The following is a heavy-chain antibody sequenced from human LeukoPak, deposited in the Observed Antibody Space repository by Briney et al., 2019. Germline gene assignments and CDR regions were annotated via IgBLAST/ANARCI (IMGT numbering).Heavy chain of an antibody. CDR1: GFTFDDYA. J-gene: IGHJ5*02. V-gene: IGHV3-9*01. CDR2: ISWNSGSI. CDR3: AKDRRERVTMIVS. Sequence: GGSLRLSCAASGFTFDDYAMHWVRQAPGKGLEWVSGISWNSGSIGYADSVKDRFTISRDNAKNSLYLQTNSLRAEDTALYYCAKDRRERVTMIVSWSQGTLVTVSS. D-gene: IGHD3-22*01.